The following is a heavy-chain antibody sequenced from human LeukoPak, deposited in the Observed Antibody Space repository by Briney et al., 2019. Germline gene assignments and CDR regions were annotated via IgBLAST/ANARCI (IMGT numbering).Heavy chain of an antibody. V-gene: IGHV1-2*02. CDR3: ARTYCSGGSCYSGAFDI. Sequence: ASVKVSCKASGCTFTGYYMHWVRQAPGQGLEWMGWISPNSGGTNYAQKFQGRVTMTRDTSISTAYMELSRLRSDDTAVYYCARTYCSGGSCYSGAFDIWGQGTMVTVSS. D-gene: IGHD2-15*01. J-gene: IGHJ3*02. CDR2: ISPNSGGT. CDR1: GCTFTGYY.